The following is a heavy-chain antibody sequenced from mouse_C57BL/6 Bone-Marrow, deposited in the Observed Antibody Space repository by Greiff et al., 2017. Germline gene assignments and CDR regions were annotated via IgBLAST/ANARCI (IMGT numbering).Heavy chain of an antibody. V-gene: IGHV1-26*01. D-gene: IGHD1-1*01. CDR1: GYTFTDYY. Sequence: EVQLQQSGPELVKPGASVKISCKASGYTFTDYYMNWVKQSHGKSLEWIGDINPNNGGTSYNQKFKGKATLTVDKSSSTAYMELRSLTSEDSAVYYCARGSYYYGSSYWYFDVWGTGTTVTVAS. J-gene: IGHJ1*03. CDR3: ARGSYYYGSSYWYFDV. CDR2: INPNNGGT.